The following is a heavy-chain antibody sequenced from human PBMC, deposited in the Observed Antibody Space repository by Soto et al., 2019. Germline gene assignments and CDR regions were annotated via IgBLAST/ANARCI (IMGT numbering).Heavy chain of an antibody. CDR3: ATSLAYTLEF. D-gene: IGHD2-21*01. Sequence: EVQLVESGGGLVQPGGSLRLSCAASGFTFNSYWMTWVRQAPGKGLEWVALLSPDAGENTYVDPVKGRFTISRDNVRKSLYLQMNSLRVEDTAVYYCATSLAYTLEFSGQGTAVTVSS. CDR1: GFTFNSYW. V-gene: IGHV3-7*01. J-gene: IGHJ3*01. CDR2: LSPDAGEN.